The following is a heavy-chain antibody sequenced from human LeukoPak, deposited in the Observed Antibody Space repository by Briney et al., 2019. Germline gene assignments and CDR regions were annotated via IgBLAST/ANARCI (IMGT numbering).Heavy chain of an antibody. Sequence: SETLSLTCTVSGGSVNSGSYYWRWIRQPPGKGLEWIGYIYYSGSTNYNPSLKSRVTISVNTSKNQFSLKLSSVTAADTAVYYCARQALGYCSGGSCYSAGGYYGMDVWGKGTTVTVSS. CDR3: ARQALGYCSGGSCYSAGGYYGMDV. CDR2: IYYSGST. CDR1: GGSVNSGSYY. J-gene: IGHJ6*04. V-gene: IGHV4-61*01. D-gene: IGHD2-15*01.